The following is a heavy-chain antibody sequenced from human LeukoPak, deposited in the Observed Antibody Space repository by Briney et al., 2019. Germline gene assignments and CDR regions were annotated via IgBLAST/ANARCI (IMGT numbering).Heavy chain of an antibody. J-gene: IGHJ4*02. CDR3: AGGLTIFGVVIEYYFDY. D-gene: IGHD3-3*01. CDR1: GGSFSGYY. Sequence: PLETLSLTCAVYGGSFSGYYWSWIRQPPGKGLEWIGEINHSGSTNFNPSLKSRVTISVDTSKNQFSLKLSSVTAVDTAVYYCAGGLTIFGVVIEYYFDYWGQGTLVTVSS. CDR2: INHSGST. V-gene: IGHV4-34*01.